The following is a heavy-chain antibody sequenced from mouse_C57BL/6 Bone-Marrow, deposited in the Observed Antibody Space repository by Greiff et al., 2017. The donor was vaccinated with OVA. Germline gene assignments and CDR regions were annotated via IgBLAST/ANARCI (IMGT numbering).Heavy chain of an antibody. CDR3: TRYDYLDY. Sequence: QVQLQQSGAELVRPGASVTLSCKASGYTFTDYEMNWVKQTPVHGLEWIGAIDPETGGTAYNQKFKGKAILTADKSSSTAYLELRSLTSEDSAVYYCTRYDYLDYWGQGTTLTVSS. V-gene: IGHV1-15*01. CDR1: GYTFTDYE. CDR2: IDPETGGT. J-gene: IGHJ2*01.